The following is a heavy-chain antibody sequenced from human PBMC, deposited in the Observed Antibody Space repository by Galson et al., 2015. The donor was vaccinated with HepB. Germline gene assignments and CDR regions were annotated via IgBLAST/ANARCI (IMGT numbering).Heavy chain of an antibody. D-gene: IGHD5-12*01. CDR2: TYYRSKWYN. J-gene: IGHJ6*02. Sequence: CAISGDSVSTNIVAWNWIRQSPSRGLEWLGRTYYRSKWYNDYAVSVQSRITINPDTSRNQFSLQLNSVIPEDTGVYYCTRVRHLARGMDVWGQGTTVTVSS. V-gene: IGHV6-1*01. CDR1: GDSVSTNIVA. CDR3: TRVRHLARGMDV.